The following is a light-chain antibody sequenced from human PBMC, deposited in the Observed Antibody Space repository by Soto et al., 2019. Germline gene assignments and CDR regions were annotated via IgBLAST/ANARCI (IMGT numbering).Light chain of an antibody. V-gene: IGKV3-20*01. Sequence: EIVLTQSPGTLSLSPGERATLSCRASESVSSSYLGWYQQKPGQAPRLLIYGASRRATGIPDRFSGSGSGTDFTLTISRLAPEDFAVYYCQQYGSPPGTFGQGTKVDFK. CDR2: GAS. CDR1: ESVSSSY. CDR3: QQYGSPPGT. J-gene: IGKJ1*01.